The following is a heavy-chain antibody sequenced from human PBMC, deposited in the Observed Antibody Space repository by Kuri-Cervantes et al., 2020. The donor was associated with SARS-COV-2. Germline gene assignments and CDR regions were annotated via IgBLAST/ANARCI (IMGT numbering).Heavy chain of an antibody. V-gene: IGHV1-69*06. J-gene: IGHJ6*02. Sequence: SVKVSCKASGGTFSSYAISWVRQAPGQGLEWMGGIIPIFGTANYAQKFQGRVTITADKSTSTAYMELSSLRSEDTAVYYCASSPESGPYYYYYGTDVWGQGTTVTVSS. CDR2: IIPIFGTA. D-gene: IGHD6-25*01. CDR1: GGTFSSYA. CDR3: ASSPESGPYYYYYGTDV.